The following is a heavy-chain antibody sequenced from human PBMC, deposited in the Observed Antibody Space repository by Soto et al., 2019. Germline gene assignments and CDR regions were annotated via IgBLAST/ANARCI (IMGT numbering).Heavy chain of an antibody. V-gene: IGHV3-23*01. CDR1: GFTFSSYA. J-gene: IGHJ6*02. CDR2: ISGSGGST. Sequence: EVQLLESGGGLVQPGGSLRLSCAASGFTFSSYAMSWVRQAPGKGLEWVSAISGSGGSTYYADSVKGRFTISRDNSKNTLYLQMNSLTAEDTAVYYCAKHRVAGYYYHGMDVWGQGTTVTVSS. D-gene: IGHD6-19*01. CDR3: AKHRVAGYYYHGMDV.